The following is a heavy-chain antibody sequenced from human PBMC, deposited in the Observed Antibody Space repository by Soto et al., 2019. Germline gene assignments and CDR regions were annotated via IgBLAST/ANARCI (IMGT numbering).Heavy chain of an antibody. V-gene: IGHV4-34*01. CDR2: INHSGST. Sequence: PSETLSLTCAVYGGSFSGYYWSWIRQPPGKGLEWIGEINHSGSTNYNPSLKSRVTISVDTSKNQFSLKLSSVTAADTAVYYCAKDLGYCSGGSCPISMDVWGQGTTVTVSS. J-gene: IGHJ6*02. CDR3: AKDLGYCSGGSCPISMDV. CDR1: GGSFSGYY. D-gene: IGHD2-15*01.